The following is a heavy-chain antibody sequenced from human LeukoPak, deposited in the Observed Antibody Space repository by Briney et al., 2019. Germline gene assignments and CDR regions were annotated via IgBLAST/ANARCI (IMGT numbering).Heavy chain of an antibody. CDR1: GFTIKTYC. Sequence: GGSLRLSCAASGFTIKTYCLTWVRQAPGKGLEWVSSITSGSSYVYYADSVKGRFTISRDDAKNSLYLQMNSLRAEDTAVYYCARDTTGTTFYYGMDVWGQGTTVTVSS. CDR3: ARDTTGTTFYYGMDV. J-gene: IGHJ6*02. CDR2: ITSGSSYV. D-gene: IGHD1-1*01. V-gene: IGHV3-21*01.